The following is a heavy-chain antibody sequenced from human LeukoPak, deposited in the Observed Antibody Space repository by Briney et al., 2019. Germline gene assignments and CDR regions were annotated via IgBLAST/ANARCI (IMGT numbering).Heavy chain of an antibody. CDR1: GFSFSVFW. CDR2: ISYDGSNK. CDR3: AKGLLVGAPDY. J-gene: IGHJ4*02. Sequence: GGSLRLSCAASGFSFSVFWMTWVRQAPGKGLEWVAVISYDGSNKYYADSVKGRFTISRDNSKNTLYLQMNSLRAEDTAVYYCAKGLLVGAPDYWGQGTLVTVSS. V-gene: IGHV3-30*18. D-gene: IGHD1-26*01.